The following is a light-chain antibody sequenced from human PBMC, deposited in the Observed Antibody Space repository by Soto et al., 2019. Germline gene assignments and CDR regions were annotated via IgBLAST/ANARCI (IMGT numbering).Light chain of an antibody. CDR1: QGVRAD. CDR2: YAS. J-gene: IGKJ4*01. Sequence: IQMTQSPSSLSASVGDRVTIPCRASQGVRADVGWYQQKPGKAPKLLSYYASTLQSGVPSRFSGSGSGTDFTLTISGLQPEDWATYYWLQESNYPLTFGGGTKVEIK. V-gene: IGKV1-6*01. CDR3: LQESNYPLT.